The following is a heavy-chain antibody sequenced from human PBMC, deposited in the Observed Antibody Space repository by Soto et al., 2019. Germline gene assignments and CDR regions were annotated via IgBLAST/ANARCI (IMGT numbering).Heavy chain of an antibody. J-gene: IGHJ3*02. Sequence: PGESLKISCKGSGYSFTSYWIGWVRQMPGKGLEWMGIIYPGDSDTRYSPSFQGQVTISADKSTSTAYLQWSSLKASDTAMYYCARRHERPPDAFDIWGQGTMVTVSS. V-gene: IGHV5-51*01. CDR2: IYPGDSDT. CDR1: GYSFTSYW. CDR3: ARRHERPPDAFDI.